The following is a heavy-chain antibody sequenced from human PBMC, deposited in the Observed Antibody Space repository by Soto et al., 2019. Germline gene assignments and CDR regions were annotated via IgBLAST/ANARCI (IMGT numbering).Heavy chain of an antibody. CDR3: AKRGAFNSGWVGDIDY. J-gene: IGHJ4*02. CDR1: GFTFSNYA. Sequence: GGSLRLSCAASGFTFSNYAMSWVRQAPGKGLEWVSSITNSGRSTYYADSVKGRFTISRDNSKNTLYLQMTSLRADDTAVYYCAKRGAFNSGWVGDIDYWGQGNLVTVSS. D-gene: IGHD6-19*01. CDR2: ITNSGRST. V-gene: IGHV3-23*01.